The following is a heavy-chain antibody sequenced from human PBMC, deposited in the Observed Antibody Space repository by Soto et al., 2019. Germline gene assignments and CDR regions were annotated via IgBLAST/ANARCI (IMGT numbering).Heavy chain of an antibody. CDR3: ATRYGDYAPYFDY. CDR2: IYYSGST. CDR1: GGSISSYY. D-gene: IGHD4-17*01. J-gene: IGHJ4*02. V-gene: IGHV4-59*01. Sequence: SETLSLTCTVSGGSISSYYWSWIRQPPGKGLEWIGYIYYSGSTNYNPSLKSRVTISVDTSKNQFSLKLSSVTAADTAVYYCATRYGDYAPYFDYWGQGTLVTVSS.